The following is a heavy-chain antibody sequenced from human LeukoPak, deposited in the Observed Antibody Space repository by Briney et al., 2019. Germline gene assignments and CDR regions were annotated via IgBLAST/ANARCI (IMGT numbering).Heavy chain of an antibody. CDR2: INSDGSWT. D-gene: IGHD2/OR15-2a*01. J-gene: IGHJ4*02. V-gene: IGHV3-74*01. CDR1: GNYW. Sequence: GGSLRLSCAASGNYWMHWVRQAPGKGLVWVSHINSDGSWTSYADSVKGRFTISKDNAKNTVYLQMNSLRAEDTAVYFCVSFYETYWGRGTLVTVSS. CDR3: VSFYETY.